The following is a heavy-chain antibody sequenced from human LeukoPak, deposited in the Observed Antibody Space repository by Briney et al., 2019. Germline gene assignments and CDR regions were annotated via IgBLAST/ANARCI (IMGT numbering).Heavy chain of an antibody. Sequence: PSETLSLTCTVSGGSTSSSSYYWGWIRQPPGKGLEWIGSIYYSGTTYYNPSLKSRVTISVDTSKNQFSLKLSSVTAADTAVYYCARLITGWEYFQHWGQGTLVTVSS. D-gene: IGHD1-20*01. V-gene: IGHV4-39*01. CDR2: IYYSGTT. CDR1: GGSTSSSSYY. J-gene: IGHJ1*01. CDR3: ARLITGWEYFQH.